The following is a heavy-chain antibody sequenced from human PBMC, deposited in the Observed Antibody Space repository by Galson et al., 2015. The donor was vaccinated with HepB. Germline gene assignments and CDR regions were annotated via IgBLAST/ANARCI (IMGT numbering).Heavy chain of an antibody. V-gene: IGHV6-1*01. J-gene: IGHJ5*02. CDR2: TCYRSKWYN. CDR3: ARDPSGSYWGRWFDL. CDR1: GDSVSSNSAA. Sequence: CAISGDSVSSNSAAWNWIRQSQSRGLEWLGRTCYRSKWYNDYAESVKSRMTIKPDTSKNEFSLQLNSVTPEDTAVYYCARDPSGSYWGRWFDLWGQGIPVTVSS. D-gene: IGHD1-26*01.